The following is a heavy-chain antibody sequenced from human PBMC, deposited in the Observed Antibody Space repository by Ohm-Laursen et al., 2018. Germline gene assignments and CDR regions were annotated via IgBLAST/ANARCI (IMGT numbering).Heavy chain of an antibody. CDR3: ARVPGGSGYPFDY. J-gene: IGHJ4*02. CDR2: MNPNSGNT. CDR1: GYTFTSYD. D-gene: IGHD3-22*01. V-gene: IGHV1-8*01. Sequence: ASVKVSCKASGYTFTSYDINWVRQATGQGLEWMGRMNPNSGNTGYAQKFKGRVTMTRNTSISTAYMELSSLRSEDTAVYYCARVPGGSGYPFDYWGQGTLVTVSS.